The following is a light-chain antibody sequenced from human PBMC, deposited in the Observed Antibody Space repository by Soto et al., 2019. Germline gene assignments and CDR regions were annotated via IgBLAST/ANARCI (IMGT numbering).Light chain of an antibody. CDR2: DVS. CDR1: SSYVGGYNY. Sequence: QSVLTQPPSVSGSPGQSVTISSPGTSSYVGGYNYVSWYQQHPGKAPKLMIYDVSKRPSGVPDRFSGSKSGNTASLTISGLQAEDEADYYCCSYAGSYFYVFGTGTRSPS. J-gene: IGLJ1*01. CDR3: CSYAGSYFYV. V-gene: IGLV2-11*01.